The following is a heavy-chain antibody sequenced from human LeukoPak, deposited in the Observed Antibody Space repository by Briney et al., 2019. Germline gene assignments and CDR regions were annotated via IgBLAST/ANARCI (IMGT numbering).Heavy chain of an antibody. CDR3: AKVLLDYGDYRDY. CDR2: ISDDGGRT. J-gene: IGHJ4*02. V-gene: IGHV3-23*01. Sequence: GGSLRLSCAASGFAFRNFAMTWVRQAPGKGLEWVSGISDDGGRTYYADSVKGRFTISRDNSKNTLDLLMNSLRAEDTAIYYCAKVLLDYGDYRDYWGQGTLVTVSS. CDR1: GFAFRNFA. D-gene: IGHD4-17*01.